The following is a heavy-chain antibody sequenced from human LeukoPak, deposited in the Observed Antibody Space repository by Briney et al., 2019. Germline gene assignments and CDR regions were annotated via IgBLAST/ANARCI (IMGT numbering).Heavy chain of an antibody. J-gene: IGHJ3*02. CDR2: CWYNRCT. CDR1: GGLIFCGVYF. V-gene: IGHV4-30-4*01. Sequence: SETLSLTCWVSGGLIFCGVYFCCWITLPPGNGLEWLGHCWYNRCTYYNPSLKSRVTISVDTSKNQFSLKLSSVTAADTAVYYCARERLYDSSGYYSFADAFDIWGQGTMVTVSS. CDR3: ARERLYDSSGYYSFADAFDI. D-gene: IGHD3-22*01.